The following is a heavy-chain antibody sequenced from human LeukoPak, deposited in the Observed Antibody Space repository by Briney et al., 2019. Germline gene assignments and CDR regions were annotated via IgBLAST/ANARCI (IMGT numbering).Heavy chain of an antibody. CDR3: ARKYYDSSSTKYAFDI. Sequence: ASVKLSCKASGYTFIDYCIHWVRQAPGQGLEWMGCIDPHSGGTKYAQKLQGRGTMTRDTSISAAYIESSRLRSDDTAVFYRARKYYDSSSTKYAFDIWGQGTMVTVSS. CDR1: GYTFIDYC. J-gene: IGHJ3*02. V-gene: IGHV1-2*02. CDR2: IDPHSGGT. D-gene: IGHD3-22*01.